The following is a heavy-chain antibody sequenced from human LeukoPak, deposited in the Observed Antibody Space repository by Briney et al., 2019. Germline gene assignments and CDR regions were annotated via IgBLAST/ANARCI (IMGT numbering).Heavy chain of an antibody. CDR1: VFIFGSYG. J-gene: IGHJ5*02. Sequence: GRSLRLSCVASVFIFGSYGMHWVRQAPGKGLEWVGIIWYDGSNKDHADSVKGRFTISRHNSKNTLYLQMNTLRAEDTAVYYCVKDWTNEGFDPWGQGTLVTVSS. V-gene: IGHV3-33*06. CDR3: VKDWTNEGFDP. CDR2: IWYDGSNK. D-gene: IGHD3/OR15-3a*01.